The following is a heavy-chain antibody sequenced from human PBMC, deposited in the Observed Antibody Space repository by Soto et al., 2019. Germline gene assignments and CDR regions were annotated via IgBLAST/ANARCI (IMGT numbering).Heavy chain of an antibody. CDR2: IYYSGST. CDR3: ARADVYSIRFDY. Sequence: QVQLQESGPGLVKPSQTLSLTCTVSGGSISSADHYWSWIRQPPGKGLEWIGYIYYSGSTYYNPSLKSRVTISVDMSKNQFSLKLSSVTAADTAVYYCARADVYSIRFDYWGQGTLVTVSS. J-gene: IGHJ4*02. CDR1: GGSISSADHY. V-gene: IGHV4-30-4*01. D-gene: IGHD4-4*01.